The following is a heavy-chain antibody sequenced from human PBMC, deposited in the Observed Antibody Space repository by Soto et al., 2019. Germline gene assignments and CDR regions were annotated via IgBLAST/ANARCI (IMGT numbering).Heavy chain of an antibody. CDR1: GFTFSSYA. V-gene: IGHV3-30*18. D-gene: IGHD1-1*01. J-gene: IGHJ5*02. CDR3: AKDNDLNP. Sequence: PGGSLRLSCAASGFTFSSYAMSWVRQAPGKGLEWVAVISYDGGNQNYADSVKGRFIISRDNSKNTLYLQMNSLRPEDTAMYYCAKDNDLNPWGQGTLVTVSS. CDR2: ISYDGGNQ.